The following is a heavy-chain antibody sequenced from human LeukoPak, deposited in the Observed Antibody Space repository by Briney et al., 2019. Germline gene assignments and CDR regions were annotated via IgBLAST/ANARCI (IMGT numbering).Heavy chain of an antibody. J-gene: IGHJ4*02. D-gene: IGHD3-9*01. Sequence: SESLSLTCTVSGRSISSSYFWGCIRQPPGKGLECISSINYNDNTYYNPSLKSGVTISLDTSKNQSSMNLTSVTAVETAVYYCAKEAKYYDILIGYYRSFYYFDYWGQGTLVTVSS. CDR3: AKEAKYYDILIGYYRSFYYFDY. CDR1: GRSISSSYF. CDR2: INYNDNT. V-gene: IGHV4-38-2*02.